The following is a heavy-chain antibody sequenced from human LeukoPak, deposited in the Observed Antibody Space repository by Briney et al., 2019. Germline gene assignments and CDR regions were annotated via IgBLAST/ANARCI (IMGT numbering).Heavy chain of an antibody. D-gene: IGHD3-10*01. J-gene: IGHJ5*02. CDR2: INHSGST. V-gene: IGHV4-34*01. CDR1: GGSFSGYY. Sequence: PSETLSLTCAVYGGSFSGYYWSWIRQPPGKGLEWIGEINHSGSTNYNPSLKSRVTISVDTSKNQFSLKLSSVTAADTAVYYCARRGRGSGSYYKYNWFDPWGQGTLVTVSS. CDR3: ARRGRGSGSYYKYNWFDP.